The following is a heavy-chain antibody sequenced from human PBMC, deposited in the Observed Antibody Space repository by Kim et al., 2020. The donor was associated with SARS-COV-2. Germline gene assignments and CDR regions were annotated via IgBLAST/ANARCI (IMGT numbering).Heavy chain of an antibody. J-gene: IGHJ4*02. V-gene: IGHV3-33*06. D-gene: IGHD3-22*01. CDR2: IWYDGSNK. CDR3: AKEWRYDSSGYGLFDY. CDR1: GFTFSSYA. Sequence: GGSLRLSCAASGFTFSSYAMHWVRQAPGKGLEWVAVIWYDGSNKIYADSVKGRFTISRDNSKNTLYLQMDSLRAEDTAVYYCAKEWRYDSSGYGLFDYWGQGTLVPVSS.